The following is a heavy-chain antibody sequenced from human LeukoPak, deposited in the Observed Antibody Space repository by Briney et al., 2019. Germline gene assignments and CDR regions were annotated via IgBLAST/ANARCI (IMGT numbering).Heavy chain of an antibody. CDR1: GFTFSSYA. D-gene: IGHD4-17*01. V-gene: IGHV3-23*01. CDR3: ANPISPWGYGDYSELY. Sequence: GGSLRLSCAASGFTFSSYAMSWVRQAPGKGLEWVSAISGSGGSTYYADSVKGRFTISRDNSKNTLYLQMNSLRAEDTAVYYCANPISPWGYGDYSELYWGQGTLVTVSS. CDR2: ISGSGGST. J-gene: IGHJ4*02.